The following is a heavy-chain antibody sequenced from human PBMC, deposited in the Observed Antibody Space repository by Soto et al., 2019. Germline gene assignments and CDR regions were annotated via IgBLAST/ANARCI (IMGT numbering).Heavy chain of an antibody. Sequence: GASVKVSCKASGYTFTSYDINWVRQATGQGLEWMGWMNPNSGNTGHAQKFQGRVTMTRNTSISTAYMELSSLRSDDTAVYYCARDHYDSSGYSKDYYYYGMDAWGQATTVTVSS. J-gene: IGHJ6*01. CDR1: GYTFTSYD. CDR2: MNPNSGNT. D-gene: IGHD3-22*01. CDR3: ARDHYDSSGYSKDYYYYGMDA. V-gene: IGHV1-8*01.